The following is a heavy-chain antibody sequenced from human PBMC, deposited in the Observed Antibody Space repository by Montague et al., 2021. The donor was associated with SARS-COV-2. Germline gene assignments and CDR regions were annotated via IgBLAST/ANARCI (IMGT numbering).Heavy chain of an antibody. Sequence: SLRLSCAASGFTFSSYGMHWVRQAPGKGLEWVAVISYDGSNKYYXGSVKGRFTISRDNSKNTLYLQMNSLRAEDTAVYYCAKDPTLLWWALSDYYMDVWGKGTTVTVSS. V-gene: IGHV3-30*18. CDR1: GFTFSSYG. CDR3: AKDPTLLWWALSDYYMDV. J-gene: IGHJ6*03. D-gene: IGHD2-21*01. CDR2: ISYDGSNK.